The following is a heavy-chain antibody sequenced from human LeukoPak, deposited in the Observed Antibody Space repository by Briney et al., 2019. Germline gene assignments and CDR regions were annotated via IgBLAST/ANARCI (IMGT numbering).Heavy chain of an antibody. D-gene: IGHD1-26*01. CDR2: INPNSGGT. CDR3: ASERFGLVGATFPFDY. CDR1: GYTFTGYY. V-gene: IGHV1-2*02. Sequence: GASVKVSCKASGYTFTGYYMHWVRQAPGQGLEWMGWINPNSGGTNYAQKFQGRVTMTRDTSISTAYMELSRLRSDDTAVYYCASERFGLVGATFPFDYWGQGTLVTVSS. J-gene: IGHJ4*02.